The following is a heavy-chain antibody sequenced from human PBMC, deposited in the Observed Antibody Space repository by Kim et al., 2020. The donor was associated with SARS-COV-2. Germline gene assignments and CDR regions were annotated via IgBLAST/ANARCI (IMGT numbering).Heavy chain of an antibody. Sequence: ASVKVSCKASGGTFSSHAISWVRPAPGQGLEWMGGIILKLGAPNYAQKFQGRVKITADETTTTVYMALSSLRSEDTAVYYCARVGSRWSGGRHDWYFDLWGRGTLVTVSS. J-gene: IGHJ2*01. V-gene: IGHV1-69*13. CDR2: IILKLGAP. CDR3: ARVGSRWSGGRHDWYFDL. D-gene: IGHD6-19*01. CDR1: GGTFSSHA.